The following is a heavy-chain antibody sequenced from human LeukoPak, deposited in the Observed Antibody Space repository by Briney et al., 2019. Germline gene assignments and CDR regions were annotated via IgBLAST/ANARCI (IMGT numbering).Heavy chain of an antibody. CDR2: ISGSGGST. D-gene: IGHD3-3*01. Sequence: GGSLRLSCAASGFTFSSYAMSWVRQAPGKGLEWVSAISGSGGSTYYADSVKGRFTISRDNSKNTLYLQMNSLKTEDAAVYYCTTMMSLRFLEFPDYWGQGTLVTVSS. J-gene: IGHJ4*02. CDR1: GFTFSSYA. V-gene: IGHV3-23*01. CDR3: TTMMSLRFLEFPDY.